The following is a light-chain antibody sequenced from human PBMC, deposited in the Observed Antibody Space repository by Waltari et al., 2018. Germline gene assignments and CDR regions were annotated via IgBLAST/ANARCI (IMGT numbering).Light chain of an antibody. CDR3: QVWEGSSDHYV. CDR1: NIGGKT. CDR2: DDS. J-gene: IGLJ1*01. V-gene: IGLV3-21*03. Sequence: SYVLTQPASVSVAPGKTARITCEGNNIGGKTVHWYQLRPGEAPGLVVHDDSDRPSGIPECFSGSKSGNTATLTISGVEVGDEGDYYCQVWEGSSDHYVFGTVTAVAV.